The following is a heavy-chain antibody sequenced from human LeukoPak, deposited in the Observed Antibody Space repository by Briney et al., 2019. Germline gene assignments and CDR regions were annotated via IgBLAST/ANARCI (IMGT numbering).Heavy chain of an antibody. J-gene: IGHJ4*02. D-gene: IGHD4-23*01. CDR2: IASDGSST. Sequence: GGSLRLSCAVSGFTFSSYWMNWVRQAPGKGLVWVSRIASDGSSTTYADSVKGRFSISRDNAKNTLYLQMNSLRVEDTAVYYCARGRPHGNDYWGQGTLVTVSS. CDR1: GFTFSSYW. V-gene: IGHV3-74*01. CDR3: ARGRPHGNDY.